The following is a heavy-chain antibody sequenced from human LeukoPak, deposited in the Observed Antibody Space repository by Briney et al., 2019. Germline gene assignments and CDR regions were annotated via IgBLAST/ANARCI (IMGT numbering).Heavy chain of an antibody. J-gene: IGHJ4*02. CDR1: GGSISSYY. D-gene: IGHD6-19*01. CDR2: IYYSGST. CDR3: ARTVAGSFDY. Sequence: SETLSLTCTVSGGSISSYYWSWIRQPPGKGLEWIGYIYYSGSTNYNPSLKSRVTISVDTSKNQFSLKLSSVTAADTAVYYCARTVAGSFDYWGQGTLVTVSS. V-gene: IGHV4-59*01.